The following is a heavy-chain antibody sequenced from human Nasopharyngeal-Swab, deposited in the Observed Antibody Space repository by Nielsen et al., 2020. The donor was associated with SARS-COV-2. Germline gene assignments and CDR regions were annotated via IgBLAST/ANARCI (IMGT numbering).Heavy chain of an antibody. J-gene: IGHJ6*03. CDR3: AKRDGLLWFGELQYYYYYYMDV. Sequence: GSLRLSCAASGFTFSSYWMSWVRQAPGKGLEWVSAISGSGGSTYYADSVKGRFTISRDNSKNTLYLQMNSLRAEDTAVYYCAKRDGLLWFGELQYYYYYYMDVWGKGTTVTVSS. CDR1: GFTFSSYW. V-gene: IGHV3-23*01. D-gene: IGHD3-10*01. CDR2: ISGSGGST.